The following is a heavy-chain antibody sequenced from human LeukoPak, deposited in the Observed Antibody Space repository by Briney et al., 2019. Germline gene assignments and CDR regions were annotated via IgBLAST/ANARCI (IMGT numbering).Heavy chain of an antibody. V-gene: IGHV3-43D*03. CDR3: AKGDRPTTTVTTTIDY. CDR2: ISWDGGST. Sequence: GGSLRLSCAASGFTFDDYAMHWVRQAPGKGLEWVSLISWDGGSTYYADSVKGRFTISRDNSKNSLYLQMNSLRAEDTALYYCAKGDRPTTTVTTTIDYWGQGTLVTVSS. D-gene: IGHD4-17*01. J-gene: IGHJ4*02. CDR1: GFTFDDYA.